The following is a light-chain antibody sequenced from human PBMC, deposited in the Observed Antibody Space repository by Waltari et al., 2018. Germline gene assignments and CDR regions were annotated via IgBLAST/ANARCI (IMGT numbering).Light chain of an antibody. CDR1: SSNIGSNF. Sequence: QSVLTQPPSASGTPGQRVTISCSGSSSNIGSNFVYWYQQLPGTAPKLLIHRNNQRPSGVPDRFSGSKSGTSASLAISGLRSEDEADYYCAPWDDSLSGPGVFGGGTKLTVL. CDR3: APWDDSLSGPGV. J-gene: IGLJ3*02. CDR2: RNN. V-gene: IGLV1-47*01.